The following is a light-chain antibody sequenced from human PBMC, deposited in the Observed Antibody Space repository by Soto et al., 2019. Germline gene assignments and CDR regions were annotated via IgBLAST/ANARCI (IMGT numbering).Light chain of an antibody. Sequence: DIQMTQSPSSLSASVGDRVTITCRASQSISSYLNWYQQKPGKAPNLLIYAASSLQSGVPSKFSGSGSATDFTLAISSLQPEDFATYYCQQSYSSPFTFGPGTKVDIK. CDR2: AAS. CDR1: QSISSY. CDR3: QQSYSSPFT. J-gene: IGKJ3*01. V-gene: IGKV1-39*01.